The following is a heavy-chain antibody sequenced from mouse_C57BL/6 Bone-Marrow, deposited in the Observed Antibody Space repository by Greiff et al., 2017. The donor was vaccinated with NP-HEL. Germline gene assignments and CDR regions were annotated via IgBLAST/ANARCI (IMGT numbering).Heavy chain of an antibody. CDR3: ARHDTTVVATVDY. J-gene: IGHJ2*01. CDR2: ISGGGGNT. Sequence: EVMLVESGGGLVKPGGSLKLSCAASGFTFSSYTMSWVRQTPEKRLEWVATISGGGGNTYYPDSVKGRFTISRDNAKNTLYLQMSSLRSEDTALYYCARHDTTVVATVDYWGQGTTLTVSS. CDR1: GFTFSSYT. D-gene: IGHD1-1*01. V-gene: IGHV5-9*01.